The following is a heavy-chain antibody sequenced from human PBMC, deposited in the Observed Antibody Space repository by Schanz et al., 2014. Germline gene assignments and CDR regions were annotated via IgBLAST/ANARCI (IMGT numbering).Heavy chain of an antibody. V-gene: IGHV3-66*02. CDR3: AREQIMAAAGLVDY. J-gene: IGHJ4*01. CDR1: GFTFSDHY. CDR2: ISASGGST. D-gene: IGHD6-13*01. Sequence: EVQLVESGGGLVQPGGSLRLSCAASGFTFSDHYMDWVRQAPGKGLEWVSTISASGGSTYYADSVKGRFTISRDNSKNTLYLQMNTLRTEDTAVYYCAREQIMAAAGLVDYWGHGTLXTVSS.